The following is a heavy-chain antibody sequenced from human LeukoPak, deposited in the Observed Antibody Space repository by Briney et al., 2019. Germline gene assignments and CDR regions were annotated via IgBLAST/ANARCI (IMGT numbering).Heavy chain of an antibody. V-gene: IGHV4-4*02. CDR1: GFSFNNYW. CDR2: IYHSGST. CDR3: AREMATVVTPAYFDL. J-gene: IGHJ2*01. D-gene: IGHD4-23*01. Sequence: GSLSLSCAASGFSFNNYWTNWVRQTPGKGLVWIGYIYHSGSTYYNPSLKSRVTISVDRSKNQFSLKLSSVTAADTAVYYCAREMATVVTPAYFDLWGRGTLVTVSS.